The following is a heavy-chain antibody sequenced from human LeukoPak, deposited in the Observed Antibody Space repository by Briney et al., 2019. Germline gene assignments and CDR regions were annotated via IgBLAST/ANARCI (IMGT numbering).Heavy chain of an antibody. D-gene: IGHD1-26*01. CDR3: ARFTYSGSYSWFDP. J-gene: IGHJ5*02. CDR2: INPNSGGT. Sequence: SVKVSCKASGYTFTGYYMHWVRQAPGQGLEWMGWINPNSGGTNYAQKFQGRVTMTRDTSISTAYMELSRLRSDDTAVYYCARFTYSGSYSWFDPWGQGTLVTVSS. CDR1: GYTFTGYY. V-gene: IGHV1-2*02.